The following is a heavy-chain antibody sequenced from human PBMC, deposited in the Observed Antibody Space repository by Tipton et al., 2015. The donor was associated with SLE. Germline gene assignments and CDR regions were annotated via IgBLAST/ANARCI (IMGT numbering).Heavy chain of an antibody. CDR1: GGSISSHY. D-gene: IGHD3-10*01. Sequence: LRLSCTVSGGSISSHYWSWIRQPPGKGLEWIGYIYYSGSTNYNPSLKSRVTISVDTSKNQFSLKLRSVTAADTAVYYCARAWPPFYYGSGSYKYYFDYWGQGTLVTVSS. J-gene: IGHJ4*02. CDR2: IYYSGST. CDR3: ARAWPPFYYGSGSYKYYFDY. V-gene: IGHV4-59*11.